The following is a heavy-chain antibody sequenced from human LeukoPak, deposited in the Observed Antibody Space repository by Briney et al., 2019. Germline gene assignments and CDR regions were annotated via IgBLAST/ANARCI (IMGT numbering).Heavy chain of an antibody. J-gene: IGHJ4*02. CDR3: TMIEWKRWRG. D-gene: IGHD2-21*01. V-gene: IGHV3-7*01. CDR2: IKQDGSEK. Sequence: HPGGSLRLSCAASGFTFSNYWMNWVRQAPGKGLEWVANIKQDGSEKYYVDSVKGRFTVSRDNTKNSLYLQMNSLRAEDTAVYYCTMIEWKRWRGWGQGTLVTVSS. CDR1: GFTFSNYW.